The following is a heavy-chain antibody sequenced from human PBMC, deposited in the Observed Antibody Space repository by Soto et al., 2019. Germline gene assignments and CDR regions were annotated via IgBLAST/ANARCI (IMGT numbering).Heavy chain of an antibody. Sequence: SVKVSCKASGGTFSSYAISWVRQAPGQGLEWMGGIIPIFGTANYAQKFQGRVTMTEDTSTDTAYMELSSLRSEDTAVYYCATMGPYCSGGSCYYFDYWGQGTLVTVSS. J-gene: IGHJ4*02. CDR2: IIPIFGTA. CDR3: ATMGPYCSGGSCYYFDY. CDR1: GGTFSSYA. D-gene: IGHD2-15*01. V-gene: IGHV1-69*06.